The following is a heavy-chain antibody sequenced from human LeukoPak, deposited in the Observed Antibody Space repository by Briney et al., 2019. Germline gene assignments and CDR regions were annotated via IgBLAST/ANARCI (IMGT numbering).Heavy chain of an antibody. J-gene: IGHJ3*02. Sequence: SQTLSLTCTVSGGSISSGSYYWSWIRQPAGKGLEWIGRIYTSGSTNYNPSLKSRVTISVDTSKNQFSLKLSSVTAADTAVYYCARVGRGGFNWGYILFGAFDIWGQGTMVTVSS. V-gene: IGHV4-61*02. CDR2: IYTSGST. CDR1: GGSISSGSYY. D-gene: IGHD5-18*01. CDR3: ARVGRGGFNWGYILFGAFDI.